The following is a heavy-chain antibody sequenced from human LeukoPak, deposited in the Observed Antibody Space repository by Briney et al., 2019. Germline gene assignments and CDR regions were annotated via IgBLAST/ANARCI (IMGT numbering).Heavy chain of an antibody. V-gene: IGHV3-53*01. CDR1: GFTVSSNY. CDR2: IYSGGST. D-gene: IGHD3-10*01. CDR3: ARASRTYYYGSGSYPFDY. Sequence: GGSLRLSCAASGFTVSSNYMSWVRQAPGKGLEWVSVIYSGGSTYYADPVKGRFTISRDNSKNTLYLQMNSLRAEDTAVYYCARASRTYYYGSGSYPFDYWGQGTLVTVSS. J-gene: IGHJ4*02.